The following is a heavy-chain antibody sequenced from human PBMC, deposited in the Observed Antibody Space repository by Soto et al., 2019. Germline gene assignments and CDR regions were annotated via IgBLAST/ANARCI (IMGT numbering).Heavy chain of an antibody. D-gene: IGHD3-22*01. CDR3: VRLVYDRRLNYLYFDY. CDR1: GVSISSGNW. Sequence: QVQLQESGPGLVKPSGTVSLTCDVSGVSISSGNWWSWVRQPPGKGLEWIGEIFRDGMTTYYPSLRRRATISVDTSKNLFSLRVTSANAADTAIYYCVRLVYDRRLNYLYFDYWGRGALVTVSS. V-gene: IGHV4-4*02. CDR2: IFRDGMT. J-gene: IGHJ4*02.